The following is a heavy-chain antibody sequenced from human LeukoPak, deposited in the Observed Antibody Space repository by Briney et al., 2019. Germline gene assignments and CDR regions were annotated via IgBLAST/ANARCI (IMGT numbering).Heavy chain of an antibody. D-gene: IGHD3-10*01. V-gene: IGHV3-13*01. CDR3: ARGGGGASSGSYRNDAFYI. Sequence: PGGSLRLSCAASGFTFSSYDMHWVRQATGKGLEWVSAIGTAGDTYYPGSVKGRFTISRENAKNSLYLQMNSLRAGDTAVYYCARGGGGASSGSYRNDAFYIWGQGTMVTVSS. CDR1: GFTFSSYD. J-gene: IGHJ3*02. CDR2: IGTAGDT.